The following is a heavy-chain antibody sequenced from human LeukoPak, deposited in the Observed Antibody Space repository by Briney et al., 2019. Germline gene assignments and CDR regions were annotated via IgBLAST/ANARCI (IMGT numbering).Heavy chain of an antibody. D-gene: IGHD3-10*01. CDR2: MNPNSGNT. Sequence: ASVKVSCKGSGYTYISYDINGLRQATGQGLEWMGWMNPNSGNTGYAQKFQGRVTMTRSTSINTAYMELSSLRSEDTAVYYCARSALLWFGELSYNPWGQGTLVSVSS. J-gene: IGHJ5*02. CDR1: GYTYISYD. CDR3: ARSALLWFGELSYNP. V-gene: IGHV1-8*01.